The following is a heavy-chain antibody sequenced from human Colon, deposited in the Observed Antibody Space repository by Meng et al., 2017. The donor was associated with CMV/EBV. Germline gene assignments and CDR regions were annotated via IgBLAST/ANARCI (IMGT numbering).Heavy chain of an antibody. J-gene: IGHJ4*02. CDR1: GGSFTTNSYF. Sequence: QLEGSGPGLVKPSETLSLTGCVSGGSFTTNSYFWAWIRQPPGKGLEYIGSIYNSGSTYYNASLKSRVTMSVDTSKNQFSLKLSSVTAADTAKYYCARGVLNFFDYWGQGTLVTVSS. CDR2: IYNSGST. D-gene: IGHD3-10*01. CDR3: ARGVLNFFDY. V-gene: IGHV4-39*07.